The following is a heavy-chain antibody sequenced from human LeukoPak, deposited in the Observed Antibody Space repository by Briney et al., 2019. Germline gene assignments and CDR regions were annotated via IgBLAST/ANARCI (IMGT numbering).Heavy chain of an antibody. CDR3: ARGGTAVVTPYAFDI. CDR2: IYYSGST. CDR1: GGSISIYY. V-gene: IGHV4-59*01. Sequence: SETLSLTCTVSGGSISIYYWSWIRQPPGKGLEWIGYIYYSGSTNYNPSVKSRVTMSVDTSKKQFSLNLSSLTAADTAVYYCARGGTAVVTPYAFDIWGQGTMVTVSS. J-gene: IGHJ3*02. D-gene: IGHD4-23*01.